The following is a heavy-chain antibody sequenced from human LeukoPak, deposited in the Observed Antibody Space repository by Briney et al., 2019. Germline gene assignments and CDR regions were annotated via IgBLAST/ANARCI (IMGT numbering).Heavy chain of an antibody. CDR1: GFTFSSYS. Sequence: PGGSLRLSCAASGFTFSSYSMNWVRQAPGKGLEWVSYISSSSSTIYYADSVKGRFTISRDNAKNSLYLQMNSLRAEDTAVYYCARVTDYGDYLDAFDIWGQGTMVTVSS. J-gene: IGHJ3*02. V-gene: IGHV3-48*01. D-gene: IGHD4-17*01. CDR3: ARVTDYGDYLDAFDI. CDR2: ISSSSSTI.